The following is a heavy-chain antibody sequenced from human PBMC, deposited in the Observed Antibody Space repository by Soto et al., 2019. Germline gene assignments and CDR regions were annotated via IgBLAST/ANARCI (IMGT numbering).Heavy chain of an antibody. J-gene: IGHJ4*02. CDR1: GYTLTELS. CDR2: FDPEDGET. D-gene: IGHD6-19*01. CDR3: ATDHSAVAGQPYFDY. V-gene: IGHV1-24*01. Sequence: GASVKVSWKVSGYTLTELSMHWVRQAPGKGLEWMGGFDPEDGETIYAQKFQGRVTMTEDTSTDTAYMELSSLRSEDTAVYYCATDHSAVAGQPYFDYWGQRTLVTVSS.